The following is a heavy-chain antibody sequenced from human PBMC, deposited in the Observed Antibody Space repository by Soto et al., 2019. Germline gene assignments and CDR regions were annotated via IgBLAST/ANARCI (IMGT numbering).Heavy chain of an antibody. J-gene: IGHJ5*02. CDR2: INPNSGGT. CDR3: ARGTGYYYGSGSYLVDNWFDP. V-gene: IGHV1-2*04. D-gene: IGHD3-10*01. Sequence: ASVKVSCKASGYTFTGYYMHWVRQAPGQGLEWMGWINPNSGGTNYAQKFQGWVTMTRDTSISTAYMELSRLRSDDTAVYYCARGTGYYYGSGSYLVDNWFDPWGQGTLVTVSS. CDR1: GYTFTGYY.